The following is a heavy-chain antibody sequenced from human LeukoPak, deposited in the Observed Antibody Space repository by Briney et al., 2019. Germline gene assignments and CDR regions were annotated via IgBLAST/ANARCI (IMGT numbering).Heavy chain of an antibody. CDR3: ARSTGPGRGYYDFWSGYYGPNWFDP. J-gene: IGHJ5*02. Sequence: SETLSLTCAVSGGSISGYYWSWIRQPPGKGLEWIGYVYYSGNTKYNPSLKSRVTISVDTSKNQFSLKLSSVTAADTAVYYCARSTGPGRGYYDFWSGYYGPNWFDPWGQGTLVTVSS. V-gene: IGHV4-59*12. D-gene: IGHD3-3*01. CDR2: VYYSGNT. CDR1: GGSISGYY.